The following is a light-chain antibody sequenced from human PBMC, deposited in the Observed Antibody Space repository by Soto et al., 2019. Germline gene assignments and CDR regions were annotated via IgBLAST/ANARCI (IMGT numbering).Light chain of an antibody. J-gene: IGLJ1*01. CDR3: QSYHSSTPYV. CDR1: SGSIASGY. V-gene: IGLV6-57*03. CDR2: EDN. Sequence: NFMLTQPHSVSESPGKTVTISCTRSSGSIASGYVQWYQQRPGSAPTTVIYEDNQRPSGVPDRFSGSIDTSSNSASLTISGLKTEDEADYYCQSYHSSTPYVFGTGTKLTVL.